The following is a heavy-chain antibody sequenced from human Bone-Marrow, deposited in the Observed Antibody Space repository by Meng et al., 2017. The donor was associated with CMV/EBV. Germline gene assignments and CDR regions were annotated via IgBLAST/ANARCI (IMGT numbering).Heavy chain of an antibody. Sequence: GESLKISCSASGFTFSSYSMNWVRQAPGKGLEWVSSISSSSSYIYYADSVKGRFTISRDNAKNSLYLQINSLRAEDTAVYYCARAVGGCSSTSCYTPYFQHWGQGTRVTGSS. CDR1: GFTFSSYS. CDR3: ARAVGGCSSTSCYTPYFQH. D-gene: IGHD2-2*02. J-gene: IGHJ1*01. CDR2: ISSSSSYI. V-gene: IGHV3-21*01.